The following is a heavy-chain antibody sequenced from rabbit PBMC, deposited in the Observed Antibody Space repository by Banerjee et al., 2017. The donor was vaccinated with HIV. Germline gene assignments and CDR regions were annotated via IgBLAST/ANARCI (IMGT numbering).Heavy chain of an antibody. CDR2: IYTGSGST. J-gene: IGHJ4*02. D-gene: IGHD4-2*01. Sequence: QEQLVESGGGLVTLGGSLTLTCTASGFSFSSSYYMCWVRQAPGKGLEWIGCIYTGSGSTWYASWAKGRFTISKTSSTTVTLQMTSLTAADTATYFCARYATGSRHIWGPGTLVTVS. V-gene: IGHV1S45*01. CDR3: ARYATGSRHI. CDR1: GFSFSSSYY.